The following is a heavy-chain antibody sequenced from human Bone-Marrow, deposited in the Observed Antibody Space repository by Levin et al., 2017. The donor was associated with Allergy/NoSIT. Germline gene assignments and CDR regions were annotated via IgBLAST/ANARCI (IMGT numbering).Heavy chain of an antibody. Sequence: GESLKISCKASGYTFTSSSLHWLRQAPGQGLEWVWWINLNTGGTNYAQKFQDRVAMTRDTSISTAYMGLSRLTSDDTALYYCARGGGSGSYKNFDSWGQGTLVTVSS. J-gene: IGHJ4*02. CDR3: ARGGGSGSYKNFDS. CDR2: INLNTGGT. V-gene: IGHV1-2*02. D-gene: IGHD3-10*01. CDR1: GYTFTSSS.